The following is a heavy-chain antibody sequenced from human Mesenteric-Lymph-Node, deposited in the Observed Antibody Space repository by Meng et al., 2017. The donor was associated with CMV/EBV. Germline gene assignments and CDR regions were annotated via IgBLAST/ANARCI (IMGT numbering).Heavy chain of an antibody. CDR2: IYHSGST. CDR3: ASRTMVRGGLDY. CDR1: GYSISSGYY. D-gene: IGHD3-10*01. V-gene: IGHV4-38-2*02. J-gene: IGHJ4*02. Sequence: SETLSLTCTVSGYSISSGYYWGWIRQPPGKGLEWIGSIYHSGSTYYNPSLKSRVTISVDTSKNQFSLKLSSVTAADTAVYYCASRTMVRGGLDYWGQGTLVTVSS.